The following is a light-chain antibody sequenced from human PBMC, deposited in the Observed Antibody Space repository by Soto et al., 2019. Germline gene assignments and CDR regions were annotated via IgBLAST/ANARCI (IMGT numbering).Light chain of an antibody. Sequence: EIVLTQSPANLSLSPGERATLSCRASQSVSSYLAWYQQKPGQAPRLLIYDASNRATGIPARFSGSGSGTDFTFTISILEPEDFAVYYCQQRSNWLYTFGQGTKLEIK. V-gene: IGKV3-11*01. CDR2: DAS. J-gene: IGKJ2*01. CDR1: QSVSSY. CDR3: QQRSNWLYT.